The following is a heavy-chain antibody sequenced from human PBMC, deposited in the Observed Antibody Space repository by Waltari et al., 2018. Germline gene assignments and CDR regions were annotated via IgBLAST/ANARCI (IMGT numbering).Heavy chain of an antibody. CDR1: GFSVSSNY. J-gene: IGHJ6*02. Sequence: EVQLVESGGGLIQSGEYLSLSCAASGFSVSSNYLRWGRQVPGKGLEWVSVIYSGGSIYYADSVKGRFSISRDNSKNTLYLQMNSLRDEDSAIYYCARERPVVYYGMDVWGRGTTVTVSS. V-gene: IGHV3-53*01. CDR3: ARERPVVYYGMDV. D-gene: IGHD2-2*01. CDR2: IYSGGSI.